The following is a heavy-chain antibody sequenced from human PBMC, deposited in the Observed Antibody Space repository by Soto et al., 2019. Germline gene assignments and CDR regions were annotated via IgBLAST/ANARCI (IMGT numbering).Heavy chain of an antibody. Sequence: QVQLVQSGAEVKSPGASVKVSCKASGYTFTSYDINWVRQATGQGFEWMGWMNPNSGGTRYIQKFQGRVTMTRDTSISTAYMELSSLTSEDTAVYYCERGPTGMIAYWGQGALITVSS. CDR1: GYTFTSYD. CDR3: ERGPTGMIAY. J-gene: IGHJ4*02. V-gene: IGHV1-8*01. CDR2: MNPNSGGT.